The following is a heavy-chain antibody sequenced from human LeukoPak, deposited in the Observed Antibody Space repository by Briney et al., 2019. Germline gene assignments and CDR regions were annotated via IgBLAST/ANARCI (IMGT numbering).Heavy chain of an antibody. Sequence: PGGSLRLSCVASGFTFSNYWMTWVRQAPGKGPEWVANIKEDGSEKNYADSVKGRFTISRDNAKNSLYLQMNSLRGEDTAVYYCARARYSDFWGQGTLVTVSS. CDR2: IKEDGSEK. V-gene: IGHV3-7*01. J-gene: IGHJ4*02. CDR3: ARARYSDF. CDR1: GFTFSNYW.